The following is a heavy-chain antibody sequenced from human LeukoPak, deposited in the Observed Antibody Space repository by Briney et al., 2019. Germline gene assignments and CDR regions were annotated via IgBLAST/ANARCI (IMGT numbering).Heavy chain of an antibody. CDR1: GFTVSTNY. Sequence: GGSLRLSXAASGFTVSTNYMSWVRQAPGKGLEWVSSISSSSSYIYYADSVKGRFTISRDNAKNSLYLQMNSLRAEDTAVYYCARDWRRSVAGTYYFDYWGQGTLVTVSS. V-gene: IGHV3-21*01. D-gene: IGHD1-7*01. CDR2: ISSSSSYI. CDR3: ARDWRRSVAGTYYFDY. J-gene: IGHJ4*02.